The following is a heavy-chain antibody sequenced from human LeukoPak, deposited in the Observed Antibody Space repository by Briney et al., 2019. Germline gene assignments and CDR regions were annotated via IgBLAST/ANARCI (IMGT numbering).Heavy chain of an antibody. D-gene: IGHD3-22*01. J-gene: IGHJ6*03. CDR3: ARDHSSGYYYYMDV. CDR1: GFTFSSYA. CDR2: ISGSGGST. V-gene: IGHV3-23*01. Sequence: GGSLRLSCAASGFTFSSYAMSWVRQAPGKGLDWDSAISGSGGSTYYADSVKGRFTISRDNSKNTLYLQMNSLRAEDTAVYYCARDHSSGYYYYMDVWSKGTTVIVSS.